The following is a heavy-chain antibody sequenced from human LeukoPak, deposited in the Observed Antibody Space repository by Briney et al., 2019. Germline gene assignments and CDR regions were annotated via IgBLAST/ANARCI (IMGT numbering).Heavy chain of an antibody. V-gene: IGHV3-23*01. J-gene: IGHJ4*02. CDR3: ASSPPYCSSTNCYANY. CDR1: GFTFSSYA. CDR2: ISGSGGST. D-gene: IGHD2-2*01. Sequence: PGGSLRLSCAASGFTFSSYAMSWVRQAPGKGLEWVSAISGSGGSTYYADSVKGRFTISRDNAKNSLYLQMSSLRAEDTAVYYRASSPPYCSSTNCYANYWGQGTLVTVSS.